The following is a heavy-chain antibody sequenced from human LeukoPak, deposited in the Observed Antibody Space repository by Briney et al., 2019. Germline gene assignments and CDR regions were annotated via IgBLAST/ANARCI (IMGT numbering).Heavy chain of an antibody. CDR3: ARDSPRYSSTFYGMDV. CDR1: GFTFSGYW. J-gene: IGHJ6*02. CDR2: IKPDGSDK. D-gene: IGHD6-13*01. Sequence: GGSLRLSCAASGFTFSGYWMSWVRQAPGKGLEWVANIKPDGSDKYYVDSVKGRFTISRENAKNSLYLHMNSLRAEDTAVYYCARDSPRYSSTFYGMDVWGQGTTVTVSS. V-gene: IGHV3-7*05.